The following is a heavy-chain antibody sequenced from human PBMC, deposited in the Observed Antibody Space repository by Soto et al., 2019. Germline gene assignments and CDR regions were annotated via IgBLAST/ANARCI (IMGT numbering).Heavy chain of an antibody. V-gene: IGHV1-3*01. D-gene: IGHD3-22*01. J-gene: IGHJ4*02. CDR2: INAGNGNT. CDR3: AGVLSGCYWFGY. CDR1: GYTFTSYA. Sequence: ASVKVSCKASGYTFTSYAMHWVRQAPGQRLEWMGWINAGNGNTKYSQKFQGRVTITRDTSASTAYMELSSLRSEDTAVYYSAGVLSGCYWFGYGGQGTLVTVSS.